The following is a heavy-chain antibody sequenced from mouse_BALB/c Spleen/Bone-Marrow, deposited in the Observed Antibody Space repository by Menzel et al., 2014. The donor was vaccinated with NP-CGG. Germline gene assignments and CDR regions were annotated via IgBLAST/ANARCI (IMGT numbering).Heavy chain of an antibody. CDR1: GYTFTSYW. D-gene: IGHD2-4*01. Sequence: QVQLQHSGAELVKPGASVKLSCKASGYTFTSYWMHWVKQRPGQGLEWIGEINPSNGRTNYNEKFKSKATLTVDKSSSTAYMQLSSLTSEDSAVYYCARDYDYWYFDVWGAGTTVTVSS. CDR3: ARDYDYWYFDV. J-gene: IGHJ1*01. CDR2: INPSNGRT. V-gene: IGHV1S81*02.